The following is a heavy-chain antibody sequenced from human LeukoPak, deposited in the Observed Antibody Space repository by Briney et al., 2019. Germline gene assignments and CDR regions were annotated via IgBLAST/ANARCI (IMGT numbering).Heavy chain of an antibody. V-gene: IGHV1-18*01. J-gene: IGHJ4*02. Sequence: ASVKVSCKASGYTFTSYDISWVRQAPGQGLEWMGWISTYNGNTNYAQRLQGRVTMTTDTSTSTAYMELRSLTPDDTAAYYCARGSSSTSGFHYWGQGTLVTVSS. D-gene: IGHD2-2*01. CDR3: ARGSSSTSGFHY. CDR1: GYTFTSYD. CDR2: ISTYNGNT.